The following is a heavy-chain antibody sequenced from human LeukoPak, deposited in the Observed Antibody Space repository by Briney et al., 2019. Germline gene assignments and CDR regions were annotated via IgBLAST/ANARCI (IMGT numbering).Heavy chain of an antibody. D-gene: IGHD1-26*01. J-gene: IGHJ3*02. CDR1: GFTVSSNY. Sequence: PGGSLRLSCAASGFTVSSNYMSWVRQAPGKGLEWVSVIYSGGSTYYADSVKGRFTISKDNSKNTLYLQMNSLRAEDTAVYYCGRGEESYDDAFDIWGQGTMVTVSS. V-gene: IGHV3-53*01. CDR3: GRGEESYDDAFDI. CDR2: IYSGGST.